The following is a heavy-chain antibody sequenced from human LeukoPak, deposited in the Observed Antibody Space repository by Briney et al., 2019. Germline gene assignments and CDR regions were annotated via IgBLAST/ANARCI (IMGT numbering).Heavy chain of an antibody. Sequence: SETLSLTCSVSGDSFTTYYWSWIRQPPGKGLEWIGYIFYSGSTNYNPSLKSRVTISVDTSKNQFSLRLSSVTTADTAVYYCARGAAPDYWGQGTLVTASS. CDR1: GDSFTTYY. V-gene: IGHV4-59*01. CDR2: IFYSGST. D-gene: IGHD6-6*01. CDR3: ARGAAPDY. J-gene: IGHJ4*02.